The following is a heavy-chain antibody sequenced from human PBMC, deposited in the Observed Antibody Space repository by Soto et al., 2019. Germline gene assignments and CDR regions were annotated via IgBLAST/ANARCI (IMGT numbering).Heavy chain of an antibody. CDR2: ISYDGSNK. D-gene: IGHD6-13*01. Sequence: QVQLVESGGGVVQPGRSLRLSCEASGFTFSSYGMHWVRQAPGKGLEWVAVISYDGSNKYYEESVKGRFTISRDNSKNTLYLQMNSLTAEDTAVYYCAKGPDRTKGIAATLGLGYWGQGTLVTLSS. V-gene: IGHV3-30*18. CDR3: AKGPDRTKGIAATLGLGY. CDR1: GFTFSSYG. J-gene: IGHJ4*02.